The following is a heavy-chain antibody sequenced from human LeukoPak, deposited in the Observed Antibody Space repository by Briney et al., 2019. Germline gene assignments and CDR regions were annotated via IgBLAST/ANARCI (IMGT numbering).Heavy chain of an antibody. V-gene: IGHV4-31*03. D-gene: IGHD6-13*01. Sequence: PSETLSLTCTVSGGSIRSGGYYWSWIRQHPGKGLEWIGYIYYSGNAYYNPSLSSRVTISVDTSKNQFSLKLRSVTAADTAVYYCARARYSSSWACDYWGQGTLVTVSS. CDR1: GGSIRSGGYY. CDR2: IYYSGNA. CDR3: ARARYSSSWACDY. J-gene: IGHJ4*02.